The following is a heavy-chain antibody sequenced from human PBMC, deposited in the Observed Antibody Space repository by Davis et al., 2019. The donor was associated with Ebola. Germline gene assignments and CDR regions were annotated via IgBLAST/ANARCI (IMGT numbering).Heavy chain of an antibody. D-gene: IGHD5-18*01. CDR3: ARPTYSYGLNYYGMDV. V-gene: IGHV3-21*01. J-gene: IGHJ6*02. CDR1: GFTFSSYS. CDR2: ISSSSSYI. Sequence: GESLKISCAASGFTFSSYSMNWVRQAPGKGLEWVSSISSSSSYIYYADSVKGRFTISRDNSKNTLYLQMNSLRAEDTAVYYCARPTYSYGLNYYGMDVWGQGTTVTVSS.